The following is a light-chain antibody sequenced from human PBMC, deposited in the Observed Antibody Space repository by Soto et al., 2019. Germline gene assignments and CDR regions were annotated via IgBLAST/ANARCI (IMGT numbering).Light chain of an antibody. V-gene: IGLV2-23*01. CDR1: INNIGSHDL. CDR3: CAYAGSTTWV. J-gene: IGLJ3*02. Sequence: QSALTQPASVSGSPGQSITLSCTGTINNIGSHDLVSWYQQHPGKAPKLLIYEATQRPSEISIRFSGSKSGSTASLIISGLRAEDEADYYCCAYAGSTTWVFGGGTKLTVL. CDR2: EAT.